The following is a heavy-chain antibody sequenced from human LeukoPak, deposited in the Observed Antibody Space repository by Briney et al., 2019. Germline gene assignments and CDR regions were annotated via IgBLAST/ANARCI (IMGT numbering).Heavy chain of an antibody. CDR1: GGTFSKYS. D-gene: IGHD5-18*01. CDR3: ARASSDDTAMATPFAY. V-gene: IGHV1-69*13. CDR2: IIPIFGTA. J-gene: IGHJ4*02. Sequence: ASVKVSCKASGGTFSKYSINWARQAPGQGLEWMGGIIPIFGTANYVQKFQGRVTITADESTRTAYMELSRLRSEDTAVYYCARASSDDTAMATPFAYWGQGTLVTVSS.